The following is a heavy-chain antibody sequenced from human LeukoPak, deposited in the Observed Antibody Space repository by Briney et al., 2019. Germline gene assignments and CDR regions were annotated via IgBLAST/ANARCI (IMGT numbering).Heavy chain of an antibody. Sequence: GGSLRLSREGSSFILSNYAMSWVRVAPGKGLEWVSQISANGGATWYTRSARDRFSISRDNSKNTLYLQMNSLRVEDTAIYYCAKDPRDAYGTNWLDSWGQGTRVTVSS. D-gene: IGHD1-1*01. CDR3: AKDPRDAYGTNWLDS. CDR1: SFILSNYA. V-gene: IGHV3-23*01. J-gene: IGHJ5*02. CDR2: ISANGGAT.